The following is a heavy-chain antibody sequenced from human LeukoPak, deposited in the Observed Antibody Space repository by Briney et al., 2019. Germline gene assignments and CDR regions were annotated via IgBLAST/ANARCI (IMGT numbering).Heavy chain of an antibody. V-gene: IGHV4-34*01. CDR2: INHSGST. J-gene: IGHJ5*02. Sequence: SETLSLTCAVYGGSFSGYYWSWIRQPPGKGLEWIGEINHSGSTNYNPSLKSRVTISVDTSKNQFSLKLSSVTAADTAVYYCARGRGLLWFVRRLRFDPWGQGTLVTVSS. CDR1: GGSFSGYY. CDR3: ARGRGLLWFVRRLRFDP. D-gene: IGHD3-10*01.